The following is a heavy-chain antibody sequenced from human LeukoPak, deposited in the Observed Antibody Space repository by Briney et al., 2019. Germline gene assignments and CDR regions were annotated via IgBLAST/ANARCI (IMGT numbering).Heavy chain of an antibody. Sequence: PSETLSLTCTVSGGSISSFYWSWIRQPPGKGLEWIGYIYYSGSTYYNPSLKSRVTISVDTSKNQFSLKLSSVTAADTAVYYCARDPSRIGDAFDIWGQGTMVTVSS. CDR3: ARDPSRIGDAFDI. J-gene: IGHJ3*02. V-gene: IGHV4-30-4*01. D-gene: IGHD2-15*01. CDR2: IYYSGST. CDR1: GGSISSFY.